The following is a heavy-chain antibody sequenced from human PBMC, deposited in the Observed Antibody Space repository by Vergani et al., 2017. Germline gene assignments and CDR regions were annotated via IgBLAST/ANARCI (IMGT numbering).Heavy chain of an antibody. CDR1: GFTFSSYG. CDR3: ARYPSGYESPGY. J-gene: IGHJ4*02. D-gene: IGHD5-12*01. CDR2: IWYDGSNK. Sequence: QVQLVESGGGVVQPGRSLRLSCAASGFTFSSYGMHWVRQAPGKGLEWVAVIWYDGSNKYYADSVKGRFTISRDNSKNTLYLQMNSLRAEDTAVYYCARYPSGYESPGYWGQGTLVTVSS. V-gene: IGHV3-33*01.